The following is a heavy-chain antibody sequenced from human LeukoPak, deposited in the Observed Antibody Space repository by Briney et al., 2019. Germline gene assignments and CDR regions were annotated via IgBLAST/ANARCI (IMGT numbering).Heavy chain of an antibody. Sequence: PGGSLRLSCAASGFTFSSYAMHWVRQAPGKGLEWVSAISGSGGSTYYADSVKGRFTISRDNSKNTLYLQMNSLRAEDTAVYYCAKVQRSSWYGGYFQHWGQGTLVTVSS. CDR3: AKVQRSSWYGGYFQH. CDR1: GFTFSSYA. V-gene: IGHV3-23*01. J-gene: IGHJ1*01. D-gene: IGHD6-13*01. CDR2: ISGSGGST.